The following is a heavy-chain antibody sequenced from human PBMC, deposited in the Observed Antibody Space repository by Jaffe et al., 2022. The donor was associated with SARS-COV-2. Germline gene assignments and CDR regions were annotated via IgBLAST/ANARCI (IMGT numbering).Heavy chain of an antibody. Sequence: QVQLVQSGAEVKKPGASVKVSCKTSGDTFTSFFMHWVRQAPGQGLEWVGMINPRGGSTTYGQKLQGRVTMTRDTSTGTVYMELSRLKSEDTAVYFCARSGQWLGTRGGYMDVWGKGTAVSVSS. CDR3: ARSGQWLGTRGGYMDV. CDR2: INPRGGST. J-gene: IGHJ6*03. V-gene: IGHV1-46*04. D-gene: IGHD6-19*01. CDR1: GDTFTSFF.